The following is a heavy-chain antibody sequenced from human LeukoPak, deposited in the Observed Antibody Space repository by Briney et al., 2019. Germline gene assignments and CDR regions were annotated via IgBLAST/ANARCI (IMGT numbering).Heavy chain of an antibody. CDR3: ARPYMVRGVILDY. J-gene: IGHJ4*02. D-gene: IGHD3-10*01. Sequence: ASVKVSCKASGYTFTGYYMHWVRQAPGQGLEWMGWINPNSGGTNYAQKFQGRVTMTRDTSISTAYMELSRLRSDDTAVYYCARPYMVRGVILDYWGQGTLVTVPS. CDR1: GYTFTGYY. CDR2: INPNSGGT. V-gene: IGHV1-2*02.